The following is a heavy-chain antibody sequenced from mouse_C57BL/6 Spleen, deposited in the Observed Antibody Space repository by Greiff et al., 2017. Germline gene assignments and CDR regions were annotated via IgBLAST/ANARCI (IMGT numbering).Heavy chain of an antibody. CDR1: GFNINADY. D-gene: IGHD2-2*01. CDR3: TTKWLRRAY. CDR2: IDPENGDT. J-gene: IGHJ3*01. V-gene: IGHV14-4*01. Sequence: VQLQQSGAELVRPGASVKLSCTATGFNINADYMRWVKQRPEQGLALIGWIDPENGDTEYASTFQGKATITADTSSNTAYLKLSSLTAEATAFYCCTTKWLRRAYWGQGTLVTVSA.